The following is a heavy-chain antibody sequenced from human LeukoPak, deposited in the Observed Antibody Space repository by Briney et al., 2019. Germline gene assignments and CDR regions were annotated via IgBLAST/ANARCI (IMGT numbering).Heavy chain of an antibody. CDR3: ARGGLGYCSGGSCYSEPH. CDR1: GFTVSSNY. Sequence: GGSLRLSCAASGFTVSSNYMSWVRQAPGKGLEWVSVIYSGGSTYYADSVKGRFTISRDNSKNTLYFQMNSLRAEDTAVYYCARGGLGYCSGGSCYSEPHWGQGTLVTVSS. D-gene: IGHD2-15*01. J-gene: IGHJ4*02. CDR2: IYSGGST. V-gene: IGHV3-66*01.